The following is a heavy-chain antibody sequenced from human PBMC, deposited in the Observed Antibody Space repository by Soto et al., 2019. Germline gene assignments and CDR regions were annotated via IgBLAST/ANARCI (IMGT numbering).Heavy chain of an antibody. CDR2: VRRKANGYTT. CDR3: TTDSYSSIIIVRFDY. Sequence: GGSLRLSCAASGFSFSDHYMDWVRQAPGKGLEWVGRVRRKANGYTTEYAASVNGRFTVSRDDSVNSLYLQMNSLQSDDTGIYSCTTDSYSSIIIVRFDYWGHGTLVTVSS. J-gene: IGHJ4*01. D-gene: IGHD1-26*01. CDR1: GFSFSDHY. V-gene: IGHV3-72*01.